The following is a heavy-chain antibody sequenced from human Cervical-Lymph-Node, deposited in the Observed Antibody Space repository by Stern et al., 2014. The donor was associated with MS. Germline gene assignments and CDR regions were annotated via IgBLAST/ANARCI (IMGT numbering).Heavy chain of an antibody. CDR2: IIPILALA. D-gene: IGHD1-26*01. CDR1: GGTFSSYT. J-gene: IGHJ4*02. V-gene: IGHV1-69*09. CDR3: ARGYGGSYSRFDY. Sequence: VHLVESGAEVKKPGSSVKVSCKASGGTFSSYTISWVRQAPGQGLEWMGRIIPILALANYAQKFRGRVTITADKSTSTAYMELSSLRSEDTAVYYCARGYGGSYSRFDYWGQGTLVTVSS.